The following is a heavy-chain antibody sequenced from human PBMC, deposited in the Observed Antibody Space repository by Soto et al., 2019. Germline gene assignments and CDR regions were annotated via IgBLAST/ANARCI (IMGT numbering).Heavy chain of an antibody. CDR2: INHSGST. Sequence: QVQLQQWGAGLLKPSETLSLTCAVYGGSFSGYYWSWIRQPPGKGLEWIGEINHSGSTNYNPSLKSRVTISVDTSKNQFSLKLSSVTAADTAVYYCAGVSPGGSYFGLFDYWGQGTLVTVSS. J-gene: IGHJ4*02. D-gene: IGHD1-26*01. CDR1: GGSFSGYY. CDR3: AGVSPGGSYFGLFDY. V-gene: IGHV4-34*01.